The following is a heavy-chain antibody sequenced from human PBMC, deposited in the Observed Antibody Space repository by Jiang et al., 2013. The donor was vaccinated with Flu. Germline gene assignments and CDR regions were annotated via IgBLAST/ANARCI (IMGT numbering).Heavy chain of an antibody. CDR3: ARDVDTTMITRDYYYYGMDV. Sequence: LQSGSELQKPGASVKVSCKASGYSFNSYGLHWVRQAPGQGLEWMGLDQHQHREPTYAQGFTGRFVFSLDTSVSTAFLQISSLKAEDTAVYYCARDVDTTMITRDYYYYGMDV. J-gene: IGHJ6*01. CDR2: QHQHREP. V-gene: IGHV7-4-1*02. D-gene: IGHD5-18*01. CDR1: GYSFNSYG.